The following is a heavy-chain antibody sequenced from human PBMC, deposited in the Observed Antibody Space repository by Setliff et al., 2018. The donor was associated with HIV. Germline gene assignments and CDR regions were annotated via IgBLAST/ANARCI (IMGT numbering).Heavy chain of an antibody. D-gene: IGHD3-10*01. Sequence: GASVKVSCKASGGTFSSYAISWVRQAPGQGLEWMGGIIPIFGVANYAQRFQGKVTITADESTSTAYMELSSLRSEDTAVYYCASMVRGVIKDCYYYSMDVWGQGTTVTVSS. CDR3: ASMVRGVIKDCYYYSMDV. J-gene: IGHJ6*02. CDR1: GGTFSSYA. V-gene: IGHV1-69*13. CDR2: IIPIFGVA.